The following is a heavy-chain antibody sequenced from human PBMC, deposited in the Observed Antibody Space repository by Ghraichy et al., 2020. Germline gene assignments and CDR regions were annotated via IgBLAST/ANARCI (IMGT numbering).Heavy chain of an antibody. CDR3: AKEEYYNGIHSKAFHV. J-gene: IGHJ3*01. V-gene: IGHV1-2*06. CDR2: IYPNNGAI. CDR1: GYTFNGYY. Sequence: ASVKVSCKASGYTFNGYYIHWVRQAPGQGLEWMGQIYPNNGAIKYAQKFQGRVTVTRDTSITTAYMELSSLTSDDTAVYFCAKEEYYNGIHSKAFHVWGQGTKVTVSS. D-gene: IGHD3-10*01.